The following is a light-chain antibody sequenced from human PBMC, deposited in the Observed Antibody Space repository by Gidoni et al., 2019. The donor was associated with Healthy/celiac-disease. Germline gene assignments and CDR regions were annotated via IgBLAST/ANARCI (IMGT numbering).Light chain of an antibody. J-gene: IGKJ1*01. V-gene: IGKV1-39*01. CDR3: QQSYSTPRT. Sequence: DIQMTQSPSSLSASVGDRVTITCRASQSISSYLNWYLQKPGKAPKLLIYAASSLQSGVPSRFNGSGSGTDFTLTISSLQPEDFATYYCQQSYSTPRTFGQGTKVEIK. CDR2: AAS. CDR1: QSISSY.